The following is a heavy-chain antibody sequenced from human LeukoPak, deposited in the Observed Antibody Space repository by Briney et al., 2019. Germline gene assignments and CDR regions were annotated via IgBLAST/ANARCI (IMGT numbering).Heavy chain of an antibody. CDR1: GFSISSGDEY. CDR2: IYYSGSA. J-gene: IGHJ3*02. V-gene: IGHV4-30-4*01. D-gene: IGHD3-10*01. CDR3: ARFYYGSSMDAFDI. Sequence: AQTLSLTCTVSGFSISSGDEYWRWLRQPPGKGREWIGYIYYSGSAYHNPSLKSRVTISVYTSKNQFSLKLSSVTAADTAVYYCARFYYGSSMDAFDIWGQGTMVTVSS.